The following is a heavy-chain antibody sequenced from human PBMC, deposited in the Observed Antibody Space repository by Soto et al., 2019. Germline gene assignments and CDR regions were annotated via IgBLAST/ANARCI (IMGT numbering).Heavy chain of an antibody. CDR1: GFTFSSYG. CDR2: IWYDGSNK. Sequence: VGSLRLSCAASGFTFSSYGMHWVRQAPGNGLECVAVIWYDGSNKYYADSVKGRFTISRDNSKNTLYLQMNSLRAEDTAVYYCARDMRYYDSSASHILPPYYGMDVWGQGTTVTVSS. D-gene: IGHD3-22*01. CDR3: ARDMRYYDSSASHILPPYYGMDV. J-gene: IGHJ6*02. V-gene: IGHV3-33*01.